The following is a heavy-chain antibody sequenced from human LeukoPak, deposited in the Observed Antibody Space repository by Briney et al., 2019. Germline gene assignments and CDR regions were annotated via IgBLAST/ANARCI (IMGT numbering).Heavy chain of an antibody. CDR3: ARDYRNGAIDY. CDR1: GFTVSSNC. J-gene: IGHJ4*02. D-gene: IGHD1-1*01. Sequence: PGGSLRLSCVASGFTVSSNCVSWVRQAPGKGLEWVSIIYNDSSTFYADSVKGRFTISRDNSKNTLYLQMDSLSAEDTAVYYCARDYRNGAIDYWGQGTLVTVSS. V-gene: IGHV3-53*01. CDR2: IYNDSST.